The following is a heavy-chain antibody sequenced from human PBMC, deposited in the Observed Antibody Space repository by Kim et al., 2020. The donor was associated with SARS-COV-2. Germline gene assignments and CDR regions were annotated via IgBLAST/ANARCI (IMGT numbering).Heavy chain of an antibody. CDR1: GFTFSNAW. Sequence: GGSLRLSCAASGFTFSNAWMSWVRQAPGKGLEWVGRIKRKTDGGTTDYAAPVKGRFTISRDDSKNTLYLQMNSLKTEATAVYYCTQEEYYYDSSGSTPRYFDLWGRGTLVTVSS. V-gene: IGHV3-15*01. D-gene: IGHD3-22*01. CDR2: IKRKTDGGTT. J-gene: IGHJ2*01. CDR3: TQEEYYYDSSGSTPRYFDL.